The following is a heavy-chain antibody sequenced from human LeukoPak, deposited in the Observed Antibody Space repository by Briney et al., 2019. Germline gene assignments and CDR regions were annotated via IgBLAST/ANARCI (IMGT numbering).Heavy chain of an antibody. D-gene: IGHD6-13*01. CDR1: GYTFTNYD. Sequence: ASVKVSCKASGYTFTNYDINWVRQATGQEPEWMGYINPNSGETGYSQKFQGRVTITRDTSISTAYMELRSLRSEDTVVYYCASPGWIAAAGLGYWGQGTLVTVSS. CDR2: INPNSGET. J-gene: IGHJ1*01. V-gene: IGHV1-8*03. CDR3: ASPGWIAAAGLGY.